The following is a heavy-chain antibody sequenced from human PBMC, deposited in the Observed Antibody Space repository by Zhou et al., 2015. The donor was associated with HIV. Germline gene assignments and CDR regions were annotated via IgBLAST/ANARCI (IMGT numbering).Heavy chain of an antibody. CDR2: TNSYGNT. CDR3: GRGGPFPLGGGTAYYCDY. Sequence: QVQLVQSGAEVKKPGASVKVSCKASGYNFIDFGVTWVRQAPGQGLEWMGWTNSYGNTNNAQNLQGRVTMTTDTSTSTAYMELRSLRLDDTAVYYCGRGGPFPLGGGTAYYCDYWGQGTLVTVSS. J-gene: IGHJ4*02. CDR1: GYNFIDFG. D-gene: IGHD3-16*01. V-gene: IGHV1-18*01.